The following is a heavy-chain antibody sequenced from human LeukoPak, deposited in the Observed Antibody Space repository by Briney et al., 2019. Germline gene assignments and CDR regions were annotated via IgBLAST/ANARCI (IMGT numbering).Heavy chain of an antibody. V-gene: IGHV3-23*01. CDR1: GFTFSSDA. CDR3: AKGSHRITGTTRY. Sequence: GGSLRLSCAASGFTFSSDAMSWVRQAPGKGLEWVSAISGSGGSTYYADSVKGRFTISRDNSKNTLYLQMNSLRAEDTAVYYCAKGSHRITGTTRYWGQGTLVTVSS. J-gene: IGHJ4*02. CDR2: ISGSGGST. D-gene: IGHD1-7*01.